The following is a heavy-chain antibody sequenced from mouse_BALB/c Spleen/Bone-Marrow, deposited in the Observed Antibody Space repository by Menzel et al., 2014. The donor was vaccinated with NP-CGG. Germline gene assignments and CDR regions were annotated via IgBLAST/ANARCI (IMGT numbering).Heavy chain of an antibody. CDR1: GFTFSDYY. CDR3: ARDGDYRYAWFAY. J-gene: IGHJ3*01. V-gene: IGHV5-4*02. CDR2: ISDAGGYT. D-gene: IGHD2-14*01. Sequence: EVQRVESGGDLVKPGGSLKLSCAASGFTFSDYYMYWVRQTPEKRLEWVATISDAGGYTYYPDNVKGRLTISRDNAKNNLYLQMISLKSEDTAMYYCARDGDYRYAWFAYWGQGTPVTVST.